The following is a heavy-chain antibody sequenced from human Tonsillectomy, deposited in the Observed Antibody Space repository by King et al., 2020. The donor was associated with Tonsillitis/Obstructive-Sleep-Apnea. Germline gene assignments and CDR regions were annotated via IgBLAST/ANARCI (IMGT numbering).Heavy chain of an antibody. V-gene: IGHV3-11*05. CDR3: ATHYTNTSPFDY. CDR2: ISSGSSYT. J-gene: IGHJ4*02. D-gene: IGHD2-2*02. Sequence: VQLVESGGGLVKPGGSLRLSCAASGFTFSDYYMIWIRQAPGKGLEWVSYISSGSSYTNYADSVKGRFTISRDNAKNSLYLQMNSLRAEDTAVYYCATHYTNTSPFDYWGRGTLVTVSS. CDR1: GFTFSDYY.